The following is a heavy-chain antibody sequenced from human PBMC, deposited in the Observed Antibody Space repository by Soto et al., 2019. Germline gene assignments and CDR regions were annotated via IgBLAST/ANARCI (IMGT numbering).Heavy chain of an antibody. J-gene: IGHJ3*02. Sequence: SVKVSCKASGYTFTSYGISWVRQAPGQGLEWMGGISPIFGTANYAQKFQGRVTITADTSTSTAYMELSSLRSEDTAVYYCAGTEYYYDSSGPFPGYAFDIWGQGTMVTVSS. CDR3: AGTEYYYDSSGPFPGYAFDI. D-gene: IGHD3-22*01. V-gene: IGHV1-69*06. CDR2: ISPIFGTA. CDR1: GYTFTSYG.